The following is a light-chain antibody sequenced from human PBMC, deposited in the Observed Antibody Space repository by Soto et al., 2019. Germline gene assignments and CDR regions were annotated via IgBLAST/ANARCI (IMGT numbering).Light chain of an antibody. CDR2: DAS. V-gene: IGKV3-20*01. CDR3: QQYGSSPLT. CDR1: RSVSSSY. Sequence: EIVLTQSPGTLSLSPGERATLSCRASRSVSSSYLAWYQQKPGQAPSLLIYDASTRATGIPDRFSGSGSGTDFTLTITRLEPEDFAIYYCQQYGSSPLTFGGGTKVEIK. J-gene: IGKJ4*01.